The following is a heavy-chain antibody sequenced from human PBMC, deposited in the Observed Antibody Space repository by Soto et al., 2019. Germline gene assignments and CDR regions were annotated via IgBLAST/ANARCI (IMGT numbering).Heavy chain of an antibody. CDR2: FDPEDGET. V-gene: IGHV1-24*01. CDR3: AMWRLLRVSGYYYGMDV. CDR1: GYTLTELS. D-gene: IGHD3-3*01. Sequence: ASVKVSCKVSGYTLTELSMHCVRQAPGKGLEWMGGFDPEDGETIYAQKFQGRVTMTEDTSTDTAYMELSSLRSEDTAVYYCAMWRLLRVSGYYYGMDVWGQWTTVTVSS. J-gene: IGHJ6*02.